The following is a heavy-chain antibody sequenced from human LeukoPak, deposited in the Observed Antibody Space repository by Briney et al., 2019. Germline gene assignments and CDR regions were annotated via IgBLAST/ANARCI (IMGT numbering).Heavy chain of an antibody. D-gene: IGHD3-10*01. Sequence: SVKVSCKASGFTFTSSAMQWVRQARGQRLEWIGWIVVGSGNTNYAQKFQERVTITRDMSTSTAYMELSSLRSGDTAVYYCAAYYGSGSYPIGGDYWGQGTLVTVSS. CDR3: AAYYGSGSYPIGGDY. CDR2: IVVGSGNT. J-gene: IGHJ4*02. V-gene: IGHV1-58*02. CDR1: GFTFTSSA.